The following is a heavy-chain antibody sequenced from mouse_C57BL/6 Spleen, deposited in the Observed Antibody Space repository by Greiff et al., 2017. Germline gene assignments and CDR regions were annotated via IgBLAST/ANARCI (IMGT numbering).Heavy chain of an antibody. CDR1: GYTFTSYW. CDR3: ARGSSFGFAY. V-gene: IGHV1-69*01. D-gene: IGHD1-1*01. Sequence: QVQLKQPGAELVMPGASVKLSCKASGYTFTSYWMHWVKQSPGHGLEWIGEIDPSDSYTNYNQKFKGKSTLTVDKSSSTAYMQLSSLTSEDSAVYYCARGSSFGFAYWGQGTLVTVSA. J-gene: IGHJ3*01. CDR2: IDPSDSYT.